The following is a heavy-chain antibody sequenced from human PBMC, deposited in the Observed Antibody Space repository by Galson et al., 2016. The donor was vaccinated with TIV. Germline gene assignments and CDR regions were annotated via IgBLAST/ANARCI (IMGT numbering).Heavy chain of an antibody. Sequence: SLRLSCAASGFTFGTHTMHWVRQAPGKGLEYVSGISSNGGSTYYANSVRGRFTISRDNSKNTLYLQMGSLRADDMAVYYCAREATTLRGAPYDYWGQGTLVTVSS. V-gene: IGHV3-64*01. CDR1: GFTFGTHT. CDR2: ISSNGGST. D-gene: IGHD3-10*01. J-gene: IGHJ4*02. CDR3: AREATTLRGAPYDY.